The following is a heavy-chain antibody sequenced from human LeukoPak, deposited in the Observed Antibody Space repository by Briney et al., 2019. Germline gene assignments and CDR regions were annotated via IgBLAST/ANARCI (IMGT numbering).Heavy chain of an antibody. D-gene: IGHD1/OR15-1a*01. J-gene: IGHJ4*02. V-gene: IGHV3-7*01. CDR2: IKKDGSHS. Sequence: GGSLRLSCAASGFTFSDNWMSWVRQPPGKGLEWVANIKKDGSHSNYVDSVKGRFTISRDNDKNSLCLQMNSLRAEDTAVYYCARDRGWNTFDFWGQGTLVTVSS. CDR3: ARDRGWNTFDF. CDR1: GFTFSDNW.